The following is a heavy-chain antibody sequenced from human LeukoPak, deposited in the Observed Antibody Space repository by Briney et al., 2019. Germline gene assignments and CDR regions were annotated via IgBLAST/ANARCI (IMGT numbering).Heavy chain of an antibody. J-gene: IGHJ4*02. CDR3: ARDVGSSS. CDR2: ISSSSSTI. V-gene: IGHV3-48*01. D-gene: IGHD6-13*01. CDR1: GFIFSDYG. Sequence: PGGSLRLSCAASGFIFSDYGMDWVRQAPGRGLEWVSYISSSSSTIYYADSVKGRFTISRDNAKNSLYLQMNSLRAEDTAVYYCARDVGSSSWGQGTLVTVSS.